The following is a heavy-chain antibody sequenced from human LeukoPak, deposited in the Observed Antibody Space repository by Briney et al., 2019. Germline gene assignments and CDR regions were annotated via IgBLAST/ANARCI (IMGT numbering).Heavy chain of an antibody. CDR3: ARSRGGIVVVPAAMKWAFDI. CDR2: IDPSDSYT. J-gene: IGHJ3*02. D-gene: IGHD2-2*01. CDR1: GYSFTSYW. V-gene: IGHV5-10-1*01. Sequence: GESLKISCKGFGYSFTSYWISWVRQMPGKGLEWMRRIDPSDSYTNYSPSFQGHVTISADKSISTAYLQWSSLKASDTAMYYCARSRGGIVVVPAAMKWAFDIWGQGTMVTVSS.